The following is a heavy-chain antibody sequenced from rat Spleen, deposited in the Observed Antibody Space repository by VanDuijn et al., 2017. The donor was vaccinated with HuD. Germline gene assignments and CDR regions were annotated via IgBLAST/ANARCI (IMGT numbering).Heavy chain of an antibody. V-gene: IGHV2S12*01. CDR1: GFSLTTNG. CDR2: ISSGGST. Sequence: QVQLKESGPGLVQPSQTLSLTCTVSGFSLTTNGVSWVRQPPGKGLEWIAAISSGGSTYYNSALKSRLSISRDTSKSQVFLKRNSLQTWDTAMYYCTALLPPFDYWGQGVMVTVSS. CDR3: TALLPPFDY. D-gene: IGHD1-4*01. J-gene: IGHJ2*01.